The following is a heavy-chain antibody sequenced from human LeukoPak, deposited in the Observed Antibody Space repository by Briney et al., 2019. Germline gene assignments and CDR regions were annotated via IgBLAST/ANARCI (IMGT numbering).Heavy chain of an antibody. CDR2: ISSSSSYI. D-gene: IGHD2-2*01. CDR1: GFTFSSYS. Sequence: GGSLRLSCAASGFTFSSYSMNWVRQAPGKGLEWVSSISSSSSYIYYADSVKGRFTISRDNAKNSLYLQMDSLRAEDTAVYYCARGGVPATDYWGQGTLVTVSS. V-gene: IGHV3-21*01. J-gene: IGHJ4*02. CDR3: ARGGVPATDY.